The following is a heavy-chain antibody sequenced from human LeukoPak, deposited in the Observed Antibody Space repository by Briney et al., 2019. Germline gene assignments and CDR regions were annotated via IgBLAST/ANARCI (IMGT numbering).Heavy chain of an antibody. CDR2: INHSGST. J-gene: IGHJ6*03. V-gene: IGHV4-34*01. D-gene: IGHD3-10*01. CDR3: ARTWFGYYYYYYMDV. Sequence: SETLSLTCAVYGGSFSGYYWSWIRQPPGKGLEWIGEINHSGSTNYNPSLKSRVTISVDTSKNQFSLKLSSVTAADTAVYYCARTWFGYYYYYYMDVWGKGTTVTVSS. CDR1: GGSFSGYY.